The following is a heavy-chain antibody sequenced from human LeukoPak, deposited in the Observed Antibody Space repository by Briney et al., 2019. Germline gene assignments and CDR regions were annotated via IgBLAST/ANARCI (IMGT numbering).Heavy chain of an antibody. D-gene: IGHD3-22*01. CDR1: GGSISSYY. CDR2: IYYSGNT. CDR3: ARIDTSGYNGYSFDY. Sequence: SETLSLTCTVSGGSISSYYWSWIRQPPTKGLEFIGYIYYSGNTNYNPSLKSRVTISVDTSKNQFSLKLSSVTAADTAVYYCARIDTSGYNGYSFDYWGQGTLVTVSS. J-gene: IGHJ4*02. V-gene: IGHV4-59*12.